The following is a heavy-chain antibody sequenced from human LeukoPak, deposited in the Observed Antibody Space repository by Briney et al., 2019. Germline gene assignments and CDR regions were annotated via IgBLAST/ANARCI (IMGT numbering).Heavy chain of an antibody. CDR2: ISGSGGST. D-gene: IGHD1-1*01. V-gene: IGHV3-23*01. Sequence: PGGSLRLSCAASGFTFSSYAMSWVRQAPGKGLEWVSAISGSGGSTYYADSVKGRFTISRDNSKNTLYLQMNSLRAEDTAVYYCARQDYWNYYYYMDVWGKGTTVTVSS. CDR1: GFTFSSYA. CDR3: ARQDYWNYYYYMDV. J-gene: IGHJ6*03.